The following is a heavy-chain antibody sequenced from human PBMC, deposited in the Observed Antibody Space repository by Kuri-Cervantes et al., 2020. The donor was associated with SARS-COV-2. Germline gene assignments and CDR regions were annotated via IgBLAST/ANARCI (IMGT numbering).Heavy chain of an antibody. CDR2: IKQDGSEK. CDR1: GFAFSNFT. CDR3: ARDRGIVVVPAAIWFDP. J-gene: IGHJ5*02. V-gene: IGHV3-7*01. D-gene: IGHD2-2*01. Sequence: GESLKISCAASGFAFSNFTLNWVRQAPGKGLEWVANIKQDGSEKYYVDSVKGRFTISRDNAKNSLYLQMNSLRAEDTAVYYCARDRGIVVVPAAIWFDPWGQGTLVTVSS.